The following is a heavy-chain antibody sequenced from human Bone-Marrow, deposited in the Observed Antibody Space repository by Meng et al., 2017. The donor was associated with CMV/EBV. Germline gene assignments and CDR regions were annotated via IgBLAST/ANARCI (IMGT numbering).Heavy chain of an antibody. Sequence: ASVKVSCKASGYTFTEYYIHWVRQAPGQGLEWMGWISAYNGNTNYAQKLQGRVTMTTDTSTSTAYMELRSLRSDDTAVYYCARYCGSICITIFGVAPYYYYGMDVWGQGTTVTVSS. J-gene: IGHJ6*02. D-gene: IGHD3-3*01. CDR1: GYTFTEYY. V-gene: IGHV1-18*04. CDR2: ISAYNGNT. CDR3: ARYCGSICITIFGVAPYYYYGMDV.